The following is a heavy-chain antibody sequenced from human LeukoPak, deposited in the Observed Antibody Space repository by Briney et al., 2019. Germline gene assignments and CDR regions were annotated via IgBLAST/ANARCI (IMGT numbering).Heavy chain of an antibody. D-gene: IGHD5-24*01. J-gene: IGHJ4*02. CDR2: IYSGGTT. CDR3: ATSSRQLAFDY. V-gene: IGHV3-53*01. Sequence: GGSLRLSCAASGFTVSSNYMSWVRRAPGKGLEWVSTIYSGGTTYYADSVKGRFTISRDNSENTLYLQMNSLRAEDTAVFYCATSSRQLAFDYWGQGTLVTVSS. CDR1: GFTVSSNY.